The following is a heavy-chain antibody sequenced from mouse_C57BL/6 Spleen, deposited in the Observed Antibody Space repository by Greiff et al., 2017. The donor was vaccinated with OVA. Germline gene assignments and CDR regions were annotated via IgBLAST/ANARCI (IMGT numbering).Heavy chain of an antibody. D-gene: IGHD3-2*02. Sequence: VQLKESGAELVRPGASVKLSCTASGFNIKDDYMHWVKQRPEQGLEWIGWIDPENGDTEYASKFQGKATITADTSSNTAYLQLSSLTSEDTAVYYCTTTAQTHYYAMDYWGQGTSVTVSS. J-gene: IGHJ4*01. CDR1: GFNIKDDY. CDR3: TTTAQTHYYAMDY. V-gene: IGHV14-4*01. CDR2: IDPENGDT.